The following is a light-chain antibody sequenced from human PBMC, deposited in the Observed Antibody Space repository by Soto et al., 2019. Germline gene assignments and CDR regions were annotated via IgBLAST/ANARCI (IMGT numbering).Light chain of an antibody. CDR1: QSVSNS. CDR3: HQRYNWPRVT. V-gene: IGKV3-11*01. Sequence: EIVFTQSPATLSLSPGERVTLSCRASQSVSNSLAWYQQKPGQPPRLLIYDVSNRATGIPARFSGSGSGTDFTLTITSLETEDFAVYFCHQRYNWPRVTFGKGTRREIK. CDR2: DVS. J-gene: IGKJ5*01.